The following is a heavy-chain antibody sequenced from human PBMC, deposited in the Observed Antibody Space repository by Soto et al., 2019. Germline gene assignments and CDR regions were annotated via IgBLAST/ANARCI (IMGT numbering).Heavy chain of an antibody. CDR2: INTRGNTI. CDR1: GFIFSRYE. V-gene: IGHV3-48*03. J-gene: IGHJ4*02. Sequence: GGSLRLSCAASGFIFSRYEMNWVRQAPGKGLEWVSYINTRGNTIHYADSVKGRFTVSRDNAENSLYLQMNSLRAEDTAVYYCARDIDYYDSSGYQDYWGQGTLVTVSS. CDR3: ARDIDYYDSSGYQDY. D-gene: IGHD3-22*01.